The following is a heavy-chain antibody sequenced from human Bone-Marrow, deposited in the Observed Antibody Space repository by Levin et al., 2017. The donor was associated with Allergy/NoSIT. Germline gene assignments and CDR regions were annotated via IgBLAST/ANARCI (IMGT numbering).Heavy chain of an antibody. CDR3: AKAKGGQGYFDY. CDR2: ISYDGSNK. J-gene: IGHJ4*02. V-gene: IGHV3-30*18. CDR1: GFTFSSYG. D-gene: IGHD3-16*01. Sequence: LSLTCAASGFTFSSYGMHWVRQAPGKGLEWVAVISYDGSNKYYADSVKGRFTISRDNSKNTLYLQMNSLRAEDTAVYYCAKAKGGQGYFDYWGQGTLVTVSS.